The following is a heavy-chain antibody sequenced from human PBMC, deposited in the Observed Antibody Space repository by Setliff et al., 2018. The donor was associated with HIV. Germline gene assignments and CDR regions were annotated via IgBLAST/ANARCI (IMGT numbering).Heavy chain of an antibody. Sequence: SVKVSCKASGGTFSSYAISWVRQAPGKGLEWMGGIIPIFGTANYAQKFQGRVTMTRNTSTSTVYMELRSLRSEDSAVYYCVRAYDQDFQHWGQGTVVTVSS. CDR3: VRAYDQDFQH. D-gene: IGHD3-22*01. CDR1: GGTFSSYA. J-gene: IGHJ1*01. CDR2: IIPIFGTA. V-gene: IGHV1-69*05.